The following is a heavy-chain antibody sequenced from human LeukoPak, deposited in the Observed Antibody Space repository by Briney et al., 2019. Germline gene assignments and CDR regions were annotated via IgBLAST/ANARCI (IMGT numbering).Heavy chain of an antibody. CDR2: ISGSGGST. V-gene: IGHV3-23*01. D-gene: IGHD3-3*01. CDR1: GFTFSSYA. J-gene: IGHJ6*02. Sequence: GGSLRLSCVASGFTFSSYAMSWVRQTPGKGLEWVSAISGSGGSTYSADSVKGRFTTSRDNSKSTLFLQMNSLRAEDTAPYYCAKSVAIYFYYGLDVWGQGTTVTVSS. CDR3: AKSVAIYFYYGLDV.